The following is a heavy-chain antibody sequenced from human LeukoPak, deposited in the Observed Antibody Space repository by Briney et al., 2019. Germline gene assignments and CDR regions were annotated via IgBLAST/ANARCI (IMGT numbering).Heavy chain of an antibody. J-gene: IGHJ3*02. CDR1: GYSFTSYW. CDR3: ARHRGTGDYYDSSGNDAFDI. Sequence: GESLKISCKGSGYSFTSYWIGWVRQMPGKGLEWMGIIYPGDSDTRYSPSFQGQVTISADKSISTAYLQWSSLKASDTAMYYCARHRGTGDYYDSSGNDAFDIWGQGTMVTVSS. D-gene: IGHD3-22*01. CDR2: IYPGDSDT. V-gene: IGHV5-51*01.